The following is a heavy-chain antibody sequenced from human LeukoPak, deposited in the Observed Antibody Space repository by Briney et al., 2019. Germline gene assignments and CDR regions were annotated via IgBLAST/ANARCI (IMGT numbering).Heavy chain of an antibody. Sequence: SETLSLTCTVSGGSISSYYWSWIRQPAGKGLEWIGRIYTSGSTNYNPSLKSRVTMSVDTSKNQFSLKLSSVTAADTAVYYCARDRTELRFLEWLTEVGALDIWGQGTMVTVSS. CDR1: GGSISSYY. CDR2: IYTSGST. CDR3: ARDRTELRFLEWLTEVGALDI. D-gene: IGHD3-3*01. J-gene: IGHJ3*02. V-gene: IGHV4-4*07.